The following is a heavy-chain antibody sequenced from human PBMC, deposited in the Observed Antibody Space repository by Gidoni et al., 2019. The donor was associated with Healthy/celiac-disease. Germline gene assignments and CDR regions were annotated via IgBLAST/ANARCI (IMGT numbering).Heavy chain of an antibody. CDR3: ARVRILWFGEQGYFDY. V-gene: IGHV1-46*01. CDR1: GYTLPSYY. Sequence: QVQLVQSGDEVKKPGASVKASCKASGYTLPSYYLPWVRQAPGQGFEWKGIINPSGGSTSYAQKFQGRVTMTRDTSTSTVYMELSSLRSEDTAVYYCARVRILWFGEQGYFDYWGQGTLVTVSS. CDR2: INPSGGST. J-gene: IGHJ4*02. D-gene: IGHD3-10*01.